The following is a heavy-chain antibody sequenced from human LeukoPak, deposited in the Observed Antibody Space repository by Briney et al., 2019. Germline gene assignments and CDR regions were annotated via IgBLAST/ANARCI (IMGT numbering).Heavy chain of an antibody. J-gene: IGHJ3*02. Sequence: PGGSLRLSCAASGFTFSSYAMSWVRQAPGKGLEWVSAISGSGGSTYYADSVKGRFTISRDNSKNTLYLQMNSLRAEDTAVYYCAKDIRRGVVVAADAFDIWGQGTMVTVYS. CDR2: ISGSGGST. D-gene: IGHD2-15*01. CDR3: AKDIRRGVVVAADAFDI. CDR1: GFTFSSYA. V-gene: IGHV3-23*01.